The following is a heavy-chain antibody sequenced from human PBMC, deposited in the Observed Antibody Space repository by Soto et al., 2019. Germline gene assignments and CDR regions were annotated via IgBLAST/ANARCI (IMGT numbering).Heavy chain of an antibody. J-gene: IGHJ6*02. D-gene: IGHD2-2*01. V-gene: IGHV5-51*01. Sequence: GESLKISCKGSGCSFTSYWIGWVRQMPGKGLEWMGIIYPGDSDTRYSPSFQGQVTISADKSISTAYLQWSSLKASDTAMYYCARAEGYCSSTSCYYYYYGMDVWGQGTTVTVSS. CDR1: GCSFTSYW. CDR3: ARAEGYCSSTSCYYYYYGMDV. CDR2: IYPGDSDT.